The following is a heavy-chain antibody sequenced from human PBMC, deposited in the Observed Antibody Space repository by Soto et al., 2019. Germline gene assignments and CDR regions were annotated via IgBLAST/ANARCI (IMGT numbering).Heavy chain of an antibody. CDR1: GFSFSTYA. J-gene: IGHJ4*02. CDR3: ARDSTGSYYEFDS. D-gene: IGHD1-26*01. CDR2: ISYDGSNK. V-gene: IGHV3-30-3*01. Sequence: GGSLRLSCAASGFSFSTYAMHWVRQAPGKGLEWVAVISYDGSNKYYADSVKGRFTVSRDKSKNTLYLQLSGLRVEDTAVYYCARDSTGSYYEFDSWGQGTTVTVSS.